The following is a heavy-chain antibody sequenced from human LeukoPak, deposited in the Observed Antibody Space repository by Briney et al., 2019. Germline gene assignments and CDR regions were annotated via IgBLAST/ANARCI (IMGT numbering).Heavy chain of an antibody. CDR3: ARVRGKHPGGYEFDY. CDR1: VYTFTSYG. J-gene: IGHJ4*02. CDR2: ISAYNGNT. V-gene: IGHV1-18*01. D-gene: IGHD5-12*01. Sequence: ASVKVSCKASVYTFTSYGISWVRQAPGQGLEWMGWISAYNGNTNSAQKLQGRVTMTTDTSTSTAYMELRSLRSDDTAVYYCARVRGKHPGGYEFDYWGQGTLVTVSS.